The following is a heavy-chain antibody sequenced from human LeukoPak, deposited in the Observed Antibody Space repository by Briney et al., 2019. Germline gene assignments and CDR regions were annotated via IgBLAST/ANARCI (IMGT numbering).Heavy chain of an antibody. D-gene: IGHD3-22*01. CDR1: GISFSDSW. Sequence: GGSLRLSCTVSGISFSDSWMTWVRQAPGKGLEWVGRIKRKTDGGTTDYSSLVKGRFIISRDDSTNTLYLQMNSLKPEDTAVYFCTQTYYYDTTNVNPFDYWGQGTLVTVSS. CDR2: IKRKTDGGTT. CDR3: TQTYYYDTTNVNPFDY. V-gene: IGHV3-15*01. J-gene: IGHJ4*02.